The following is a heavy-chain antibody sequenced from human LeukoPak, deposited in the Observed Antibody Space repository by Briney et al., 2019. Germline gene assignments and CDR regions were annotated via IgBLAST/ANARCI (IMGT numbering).Heavy chain of an antibody. V-gene: IGHV4-59*12. J-gene: IGHJ4*02. D-gene: IGHD6-19*01. CDR3: ARGRVAGTLYYFDY. CDR2: IYYSGST. CDR1: GGSISSYY. Sequence: SETLSLTCTVSGGSISSYYWSWIRQPPGKGLEWIGYIYYSGSTNYNPSLKSRVTISVDTSKNQFSLKLSSVTAADTAVYYCARGRVAGTLYYFDYWGQGTLVTVSS.